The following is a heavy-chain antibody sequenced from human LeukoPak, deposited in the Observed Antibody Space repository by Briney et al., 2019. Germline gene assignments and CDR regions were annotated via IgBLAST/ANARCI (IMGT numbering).Heavy chain of an antibody. CDR1: GYTFTGYY. V-gene: IGHV1-2*02. J-gene: IGHJ4*02. Sequence: ASVKVSCKASGYTFTGYYMHWVRQAPGQGLEWMGWINPNSGGTNYAQKFQGRVTMTRDTSISTAYMELSRLRSDDTAVYYCAGVAQLLPYYFDYWGQGTLVTVSS. D-gene: IGHD2-2*01. CDR2: INPNSGGT. CDR3: AGVAQLLPYYFDY.